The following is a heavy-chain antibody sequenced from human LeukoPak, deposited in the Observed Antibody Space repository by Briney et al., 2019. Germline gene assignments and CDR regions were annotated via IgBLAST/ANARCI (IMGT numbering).Heavy chain of an antibody. J-gene: IGHJ4*02. V-gene: IGHV4-34*01. CDR2: INHSGST. CDR1: GGSFSGYY. CDR3: GGGFVPSDSGGYNY. D-gene: IGHD3-22*01. Sequence: SETLSLTCAVYGGSFSGYYWSWIRQPPGKGLEWIGEINHSGSTNYNPSLKSRVTISVDTSKNQYSLKLSSVTAADTAVYYCGGGFVPSDSGGYNYGGQEPWVPVPS.